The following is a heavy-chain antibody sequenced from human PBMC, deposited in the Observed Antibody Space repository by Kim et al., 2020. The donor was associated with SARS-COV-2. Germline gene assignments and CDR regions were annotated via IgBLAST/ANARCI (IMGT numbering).Heavy chain of an antibody. CDR3: ARANSGSYWGYFDY. V-gene: IGHV3-30*01. D-gene: IGHD1-26*01. Sequence: DSVKGRFTISRDNSKNTLYLQMNSLRPEDTAVYYCARANSGSYWGYFDYWGQGTLVTVSS. J-gene: IGHJ4*02.